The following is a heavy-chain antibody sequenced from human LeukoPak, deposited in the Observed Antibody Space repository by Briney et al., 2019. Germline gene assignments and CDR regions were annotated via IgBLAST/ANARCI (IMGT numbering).Heavy chain of an antibody. CDR1: GDSISPYY. D-gene: IGHD2-15*01. V-gene: IGHV4-59*08. J-gene: IGHJ4*02. CDR2: IYYSGDT. Sequence: SETLSLTCIVSGDSISPYYWNWIRQPPGKGLEWIGYIYYSGDTNYNPSLKSRVTMSVDTSKNQFSLKLSSVTAADTAVYYCARRWDYWGQGTLVTVSS. CDR3: ARRWDY.